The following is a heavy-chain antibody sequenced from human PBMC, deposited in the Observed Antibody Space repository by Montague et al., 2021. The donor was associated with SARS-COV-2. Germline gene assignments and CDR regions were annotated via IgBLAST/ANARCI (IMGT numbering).Heavy chain of an antibody. CDR2: IKQDGSGE. J-gene: IGHJ6*02. D-gene: IGHD3-22*01. V-gene: IGHV3-7*01. CDR3: ARDSFFVGDSSADYYYGMDV. CDR1: GFTFSSYW. Sequence: SLRLSCAASGFTFSSYWMSWVRQAPGKGLEWVANIKQDGSGEYYVDSVKGRFTISRDNAKNSLYLQMNSLRAEDTAVYYCARDSFFVGDSSADYYYGMDVWGQGTTVTVSS.